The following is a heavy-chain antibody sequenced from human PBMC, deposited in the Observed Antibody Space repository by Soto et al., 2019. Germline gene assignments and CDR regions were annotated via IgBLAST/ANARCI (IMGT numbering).Heavy chain of an antibody. V-gene: IGHV1-69*12. Sequence: QVQLVQSGAEVKKPGSSVTVSCKASGGTFGNSAISWVRQAPGQGLEWMGGIIPIFPTPDYAQEFQGRVTIAAHESTTTAQVELLRLNSADTAVYYCARDKDRQQVGGKNDYGIDVWGQGTTVTVSS. CDR1: GGTFGNSA. CDR3: ARDKDRQQVGGKNDYGIDV. D-gene: IGHD1-1*01. CDR2: IIPIFPTP. J-gene: IGHJ6*02.